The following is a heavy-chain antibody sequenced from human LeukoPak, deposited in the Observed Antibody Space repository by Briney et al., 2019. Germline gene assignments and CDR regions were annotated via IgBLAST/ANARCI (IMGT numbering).Heavy chain of an antibody. V-gene: IGHV3-13*05. J-gene: IGHJ3*02. CDR2: IGTAGDP. CDR3: ARAKTAGAFDI. CDR1: GFTFSSYD. Sequence: GGSLRLSCAASGFTFSSYDMHWVRHATGKGLEWVSAIGTAGDPYYPGSVKGRFTISRENAKNSLYLQMNSLRAGGTAVYYCARAKTAGAFDIWGQGTVVTVSS.